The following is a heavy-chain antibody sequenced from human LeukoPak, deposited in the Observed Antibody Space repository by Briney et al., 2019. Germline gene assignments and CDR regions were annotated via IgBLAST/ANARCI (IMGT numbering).Heavy chain of an antibody. V-gene: IGHV3-23*01. CDR2: ISGSGGST. Sequence: GGFLRLSCAASGFTFSSYAMSWDRQAPGKGLEWVSAISGSGGSTYYADSVKGRFTISRDNSKNTLYLQMNSLRAEDTAVYYCAKVGGPPITIFGVVVGRDAFDIWGQGTMVTVSS. D-gene: IGHD3-3*01. CDR3: AKVGGPPITIFGVVVGRDAFDI. J-gene: IGHJ3*02. CDR1: GFTFSSYA.